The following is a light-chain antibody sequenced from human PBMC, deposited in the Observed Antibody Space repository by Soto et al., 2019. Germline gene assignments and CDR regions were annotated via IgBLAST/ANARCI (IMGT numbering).Light chain of an antibody. CDR1: QSVSNNY. J-gene: IGKJ1*01. V-gene: IGKV3-20*01. Sequence: ETLLTQSPGTLSLSPGERATVPCRSSQSVSNNYLAWYQQKPGQAPRLLIYGASNRATGIPDRFSGSGSGTDFTLTISRLEPEDFAVYCWQQYGSSGTFGQGTKVDVK. CDR3: QQYGSSGT. CDR2: GAS.